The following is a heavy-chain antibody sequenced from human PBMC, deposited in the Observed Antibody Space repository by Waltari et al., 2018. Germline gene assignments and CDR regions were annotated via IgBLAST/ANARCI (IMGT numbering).Heavy chain of an antibody. CDR2: ISSDGTYK. J-gene: IGHJ4*02. Sequence: QVQLVESGGGVVQPGKSLRLSCAASGFTFRNYAMHWVRQAPGKGLEWVTVISSDGTYKSYADPVKGRFTISRDNSKNTLFLQMNSLTTEDTALYYCASVAAAVFDYWGQGTLVTVSS. CDR1: GFTFRNYA. V-gene: IGHV3-30-3*01. D-gene: IGHD6-13*01. CDR3: ASVAAAVFDY.